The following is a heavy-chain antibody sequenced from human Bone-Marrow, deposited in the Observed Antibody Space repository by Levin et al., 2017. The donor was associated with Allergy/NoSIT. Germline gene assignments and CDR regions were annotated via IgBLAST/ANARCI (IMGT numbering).Heavy chain of an antibody. CDR2: VIPLLDIT. V-gene: IGHV1-69*04. D-gene: IGHD1-14*01. CDR3: SKGSLGADRKGYYFYMDV. CDR1: GDIFSRNA. Sequence: PGASVKVSCKASGDIFSRNAFAWVRQAPGQGLEWMGRVIPLLDITNYAQKFQGRITITADKSTNTAYMELSSLKSEDTAIYYCSKGSLGADRKGYYFYMDVWGRGTTVTVS. J-gene: IGHJ6*03.